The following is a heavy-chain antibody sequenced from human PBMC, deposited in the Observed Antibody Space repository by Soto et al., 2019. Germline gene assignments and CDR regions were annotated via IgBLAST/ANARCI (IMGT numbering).Heavy chain of an antibody. CDR3: ARASKGRYNWIPFDY. Sequence: ASVKVSCKASGYTFTSYGISWVRQAPGQGLEWMGWISAYNGNTNYAQKLQGRVTMTTDTSTSTAYMELRSLRSDDTAVYYCARASKGRYNWIPFDYWGQGTLVTVSS. CDR1: GYTFTSYG. J-gene: IGHJ4*02. CDR2: ISAYNGNT. V-gene: IGHV1-18*04. D-gene: IGHD1-20*01.